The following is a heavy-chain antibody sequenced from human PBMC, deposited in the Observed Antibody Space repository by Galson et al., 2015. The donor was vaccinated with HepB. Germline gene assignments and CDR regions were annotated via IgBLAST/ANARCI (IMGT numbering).Heavy chain of an antibody. CDR1: GFTFSSYS. V-gene: IGHV3-21*04. CDR3: ARVVSSSWYTNWFDP. Sequence: SLRLSCAASGFTFSSYSMNWVRQAPGKGLEWVSSISSSSSSIYYADSVKGRFTISRDNAKNSLYLQMNSLSAEDTDVYYCARVVSSSWYTNWFDPWGQGTLVTVSS. D-gene: IGHD6-13*01. CDR2: ISSSSSSI. J-gene: IGHJ5*02.